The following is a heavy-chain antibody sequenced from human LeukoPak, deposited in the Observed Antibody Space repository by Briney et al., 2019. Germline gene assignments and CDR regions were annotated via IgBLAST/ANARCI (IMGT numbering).Heavy chain of an antibody. Sequence: ASVTVSYKASGYTFTGSYMYWVRLAPGQGLEWLGWINPNNGGTNYAQKFQGRVTMTWDTSISTAYMEVSRLTSDDTAIYYCARTTTLTSLFDYWGQGTLVTVSS. CDR2: INPNNGGT. CDR1: GYTFTGSY. V-gene: IGHV1-2*02. D-gene: IGHD4-17*01. J-gene: IGHJ4*02. CDR3: ARTTTLTSLFDY.